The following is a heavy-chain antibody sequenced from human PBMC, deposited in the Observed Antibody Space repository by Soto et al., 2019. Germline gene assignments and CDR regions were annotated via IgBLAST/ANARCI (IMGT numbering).Heavy chain of an antibody. CDR1: GFTFSSYA. D-gene: IGHD1-26*01. CDR3: ARGQTWAHFDY. V-gene: IGHV3-64*01. CDR2: LSPDGGST. Sequence: EVQLVESGGGLVQPAGSLRLSCAASGFTFSSYAMHWVRQAPGKGLEYVSALSPDGGSTYYANSVKGRFTISRDNSKSTLYLQMGSLRGEDLAVYYCARGQTWAHFDYWGQGTLVTVSS. J-gene: IGHJ4*02.